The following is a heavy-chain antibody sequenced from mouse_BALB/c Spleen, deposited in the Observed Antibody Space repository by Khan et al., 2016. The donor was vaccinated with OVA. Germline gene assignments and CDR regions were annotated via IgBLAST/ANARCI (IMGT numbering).Heavy chain of an antibody. CDR1: GYSITSNYA. V-gene: IGHV3-2*02. CDR3: ARGNYYGYALDY. D-gene: IGHD1-1*01. Sequence: VQLQESGPGLVKPSQSLSLTCTVNGYSITSNYAWNWIRQFPGNKLEWMGYISYSGSTNYNPSLKSRLSITRDPSKTQFFLLLHSVTTEDSATYYCARGNYYGYALDYWGQGTSVTVSS. CDR2: ISYSGST. J-gene: IGHJ4*01.